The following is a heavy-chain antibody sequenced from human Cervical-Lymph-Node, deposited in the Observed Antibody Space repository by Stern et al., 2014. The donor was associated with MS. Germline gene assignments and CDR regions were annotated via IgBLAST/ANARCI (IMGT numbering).Heavy chain of an antibody. V-gene: IGHV3-13*01. D-gene: IGHD7-27*01. CDR3: ARALNGDFDY. CDR2: IGTAGDT. J-gene: IGHJ4*02. Sequence: VQLVESGGGLVQPGGSLRLSCAASGFTFSSYDMHWVRQATGKGLEWVSAIGTAGDTCYPGSVKGRFTISRENAKNSLYLQMNSLRAGDTAVYYCARALNGDFDYWGQGTLVTVSS. CDR1: GFTFSSYD.